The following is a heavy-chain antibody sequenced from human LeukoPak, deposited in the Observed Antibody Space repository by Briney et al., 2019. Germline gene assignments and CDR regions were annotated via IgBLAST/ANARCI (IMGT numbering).Heavy chain of an antibody. D-gene: IGHD2-15*01. CDR3: ARFGYVAAVDV. CDR2: INPAGSET. Sequence: PGGSLSLFCAPSGFSFSAYWMTWARHAPGTGLEWVANINPAGSETYYVDPVKGRFSISRDNAKNLVYLQMNSRRAEDTAVYHCARFGYVAAVDVWGQGTPVSVSS. J-gene: IGHJ4*02. CDR1: GFSFSAYW. V-gene: IGHV3-7*01.